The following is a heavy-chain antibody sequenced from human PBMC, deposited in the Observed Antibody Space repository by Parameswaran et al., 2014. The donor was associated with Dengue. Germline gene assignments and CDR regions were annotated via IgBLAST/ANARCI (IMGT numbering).Heavy chain of an antibody. CDR3: ARPDDSTTLAALDC. J-gene: IGHJ4*02. D-gene: IGHD4-11*01. Sequence: VRQMPGKGLEWVGMIYPGDSETRYSPSFQGLVTMSADKSISTAYLQWNSLKASDTAMYFCARPDDSTTLAALDCWGQGTLVTVSS. V-gene: IGHV5-51*01. CDR2: IYPGDSET.